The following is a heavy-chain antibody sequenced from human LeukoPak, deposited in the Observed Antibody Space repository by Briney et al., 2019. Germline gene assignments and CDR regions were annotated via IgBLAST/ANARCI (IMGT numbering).Heavy chain of an antibody. Sequence: ASVKVSCKASGYTFTSYYMHWVRQAPGQGLEWMGIINPSGGSTSYAQKFQGRVTMTRDTSTSTVYMELSSLRSEDTAVYYCARAGYCSGGSCYRAFDIWGQGTMVTVSS. CDR3: ARAGYCSGGSCYRAFDI. V-gene: IGHV1-46*01. J-gene: IGHJ3*02. CDR2: INPSGGST. CDR1: GYTFTSYY. D-gene: IGHD2-15*01.